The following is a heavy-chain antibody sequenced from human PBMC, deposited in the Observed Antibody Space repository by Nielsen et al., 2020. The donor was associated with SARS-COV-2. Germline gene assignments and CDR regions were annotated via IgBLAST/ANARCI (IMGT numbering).Heavy chain of an antibody. V-gene: IGHV3-15*01. Sequence: GESLKISCAASGFTFSSYGMHWVRQAPGKGLEWVGRIKSKTDGGTTDYAAPVKGRFTISRDDSKNTLYLQMNSLKTEDTAVYYCTTDIFGGADYYDSSGYYYYFDYWGQGTLVTVSS. J-gene: IGHJ4*02. D-gene: IGHD3-22*01. CDR1: GFTFSSYG. CDR3: TTDIFGGADYYDSSGYYYYFDY. CDR2: IKSKTDGGTT.